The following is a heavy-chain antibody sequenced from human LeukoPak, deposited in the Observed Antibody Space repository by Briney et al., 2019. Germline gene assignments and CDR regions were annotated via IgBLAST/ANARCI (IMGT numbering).Heavy chain of an antibody. V-gene: IGHV4-4*07. CDR2: IYTSGST. Sequence: PSETLSLTCTVSGGSISSYYWSWIRQPAGKGLEWIGRIYTSGSTNYNPSLKSRLTMSVDTSKNQFSLNLRSVTAADTAVYYCARTYIAPLPYGDSVCFDYWGQGTLVTVSS. D-gene: IGHD4-17*01. J-gene: IGHJ4*02. CDR1: GGSISSYY. CDR3: ARTYIAPLPYGDSVCFDY.